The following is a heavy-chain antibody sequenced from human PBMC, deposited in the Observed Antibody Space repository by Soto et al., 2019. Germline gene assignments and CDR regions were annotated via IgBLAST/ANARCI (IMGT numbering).Heavy chain of an antibody. CDR2: INHSGST. CDR3: ARGPLVGDYYYGMDV. D-gene: IGHD6-6*01. CDR1: GGSFSGYY. J-gene: IGHJ6*02. V-gene: IGHV4-34*01. Sequence: QVQLQQWGAGLLKPSETLSLTCAVYGGSFSGYYWSWIRQPPGKGLEWIGEINHSGSTNYNPSLKSRVNISVETSKNQFSLKLSSVTAADTAVYYCARGPLVGDYYYGMDVWGQETTVTVSS.